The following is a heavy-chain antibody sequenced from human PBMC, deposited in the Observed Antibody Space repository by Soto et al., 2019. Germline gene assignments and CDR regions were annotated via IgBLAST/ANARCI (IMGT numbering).Heavy chain of an antibody. J-gene: IGHJ4*02. V-gene: IGHV3-30*04. CDR3: ARGAFGKGVTNDY. Sequence: GGSLRLSCAVTGFSFRSYAMYWVRQAPGKGLEWVAVIYYDGSNKYYADSVKGRFTISRDDSKDTLYLQMGSLRAEDTALYYCARGAFGKGVTNDYWGQGTLVTVSS. D-gene: IGHD2-8*01. CDR2: IYYDGSNK. CDR1: GFSFRSYA.